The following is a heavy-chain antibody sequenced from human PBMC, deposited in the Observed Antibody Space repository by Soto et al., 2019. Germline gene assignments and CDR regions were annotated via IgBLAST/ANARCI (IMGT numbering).Heavy chain of an antibody. D-gene: IGHD4-17*01. V-gene: IGHV3-33*01. CDR1: GFTFSGYG. J-gene: IGHJ4*02. Sequence: GGSLRLSCAASGFTFSGYGMHWVRQAPGKGLEWVAVIWYDGSNKYYADSVKGRFTISRDNSKNTLYLQMSSLRAEDTAVYYCARDFGATVTTDFFDYWGQGTLVTLSS. CDR3: ARDFGATVTTDFFDY. CDR2: IWYDGSNK.